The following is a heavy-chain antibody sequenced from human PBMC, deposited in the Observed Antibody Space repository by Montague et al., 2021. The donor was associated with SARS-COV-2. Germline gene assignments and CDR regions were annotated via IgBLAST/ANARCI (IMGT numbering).Heavy chain of an antibody. D-gene: IGHD3-16*02. CDR2: IYYSGST. J-gene: IGHJ5*02. CDR1: GGSISSYY. V-gene: IGHV4-59*01. Sequence: SETLSLTCTVSGGSISSYYWSWIRQPPGKGLEWIGYIYYSGSTNYNPSLKSRVTISVDTSKNQFSLKLSSVTAADTAVYYCARALIMITFGGVIAHWFDPW. CDR3: ARALIMITFGGVIAHWFDP.